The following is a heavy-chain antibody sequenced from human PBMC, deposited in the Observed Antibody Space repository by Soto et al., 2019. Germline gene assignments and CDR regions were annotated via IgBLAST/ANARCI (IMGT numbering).Heavy chain of an antibody. V-gene: IGHV3-74*01. J-gene: IGHJ4*02. Sequence: EVQLVESGGGLVQPGWSLRLSCAASGFTFSSYWMHWVRQAPGKGLVWVSRIKSDGSSTSYADSVKGRFTISRDNAKNTLYLQMNSLRAEDTAVYYCTRGRWELLPFDYWGQGTLVTVSS. CDR2: IKSDGSST. CDR1: GFTFSSYW. D-gene: IGHD1-26*01. CDR3: TRGRWELLPFDY.